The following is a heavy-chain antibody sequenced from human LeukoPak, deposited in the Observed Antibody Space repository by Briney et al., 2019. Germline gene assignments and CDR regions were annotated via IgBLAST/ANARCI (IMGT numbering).Heavy chain of an antibody. V-gene: IGHV3-48*03. J-gene: IGHJ6*03. Sequence: PGGSLRLSCAASGFTFSSYEMNWVRQAPGKGLEWVSYISSSGSTIYYADSVKGRFTISRDNAKNSLYLQMNSLRAEDTAVYYCAREALLSTYYYYYYMDVWGKGTTVTISS. D-gene: IGHD4/OR15-4a*01. CDR3: AREALLSTYYYYYYMDV. CDR1: GFTFSSYE. CDR2: ISSSGSTI.